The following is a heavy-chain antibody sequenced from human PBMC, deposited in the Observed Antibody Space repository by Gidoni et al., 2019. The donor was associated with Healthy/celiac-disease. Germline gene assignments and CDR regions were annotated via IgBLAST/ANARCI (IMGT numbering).Heavy chain of an antibody. J-gene: IGHJ4*02. V-gene: IGHV4-39*01. Sequence: QLQLQESGPGLVKPSESLSLTCTVYGGSISSSSYYWGWIRQPPGKGLEWIGSIYYSGSTYYNPSLKSRVTISVDTSKNQFSLKLSSVTAADTAVYYCAIIAAAGLFDYWGQGTLVTVSS. CDR3: AIIAAAGLFDY. D-gene: IGHD6-13*01. CDR2: IYYSGST. CDR1: GGSISSSSYY.